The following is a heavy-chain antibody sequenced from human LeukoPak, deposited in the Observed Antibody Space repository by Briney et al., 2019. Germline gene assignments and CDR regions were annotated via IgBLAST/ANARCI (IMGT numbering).Heavy chain of an antibody. D-gene: IGHD3-3*01. Sequence: PGGSLRLSCAASGFTFSSYSMNWVRQAPGKGLEWVSSISSSSSYIHSADSARGRFTISRDNAKNSLFLQMNSLRAEDTAVYYCAREEWGDAFDIWGQGTMVTVFS. V-gene: IGHV3-21*01. J-gene: IGHJ3*02. CDR1: GFTFSSYS. CDR3: AREEWGDAFDI. CDR2: ISSSSSYI.